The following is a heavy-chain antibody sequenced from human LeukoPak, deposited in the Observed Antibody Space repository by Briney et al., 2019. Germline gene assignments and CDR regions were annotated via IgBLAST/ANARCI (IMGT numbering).Heavy chain of an antibody. CDR3: ARESESTVTNDYYYYYYMDV. V-gene: IGHV4-4*07. J-gene: IGHJ6*03. CDR2: IYTSGNT. D-gene: IGHD4-17*01. Sequence: PSETLSLTCAVYGGSFSGYYWSWIRQPAGKGLEWIGRIYTSGNTNYNPSLKSRVTISVDTSKNQFSLKLSSVTATDTAVYYCARESESTVTNDYYYYYYMDVWGKGTTVTISS. CDR1: GGSFSGYY.